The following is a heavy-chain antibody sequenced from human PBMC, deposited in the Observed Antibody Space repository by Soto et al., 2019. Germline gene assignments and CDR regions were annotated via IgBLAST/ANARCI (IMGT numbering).Heavy chain of an antibody. J-gene: IGHJ5*02. Sequence: QPGGSLRLSCAASGFTFSSYAMSWVRQAPGKGLEWVSAISGSGGSTYYADSVKGRFTISRDNSKNTLYLQMNSLRAEDTAVYYCANPGAPPYYYGSGQGNWFDPWGQGTLVTVSS. D-gene: IGHD3-10*01. V-gene: IGHV3-23*01. CDR3: ANPGAPPYYYGSGQGNWFDP. CDR2: ISGSGGST. CDR1: GFTFSSYA.